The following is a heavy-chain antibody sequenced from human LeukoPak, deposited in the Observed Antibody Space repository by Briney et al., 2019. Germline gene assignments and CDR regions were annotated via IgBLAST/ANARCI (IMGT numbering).Heavy chain of an antibody. J-gene: IGHJ4*02. CDR3: SRVGAVNQFDY. CDR1: GFSFDDYD. V-gene: IGHV3-20*04. Sequence: PGVSLRLSCAASGFSFDDYDMSWVRQAPGKGLEWVSGNNWNGCKTDYADSVKGRFTNSRDNAKNSLYLQMNSLRAEDTALYYCSRVGAVNQFDYWGQGPLVTVSS. CDR2: NNWNGCKT. D-gene: IGHD3-3*01.